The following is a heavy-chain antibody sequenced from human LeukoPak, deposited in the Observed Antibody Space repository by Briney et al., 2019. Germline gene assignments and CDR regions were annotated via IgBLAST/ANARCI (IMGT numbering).Heavy chain of an antibody. Sequence: ASVKVSCKASGYTFTGYYMHWVRQAPGQGLEWMGWINPNSGGTNYAQKFQGRVTMTRDTSISTAYMELSRLRSDDTAVYYCARDGYSSSWYRDGYYGMDVWGQGTTVTVSS. D-gene: IGHD6-13*01. CDR1: GYTFTGYY. CDR3: ARDGYSSSWYRDGYYGMDV. V-gene: IGHV1-2*02. CDR2: INPNSGGT. J-gene: IGHJ6*02.